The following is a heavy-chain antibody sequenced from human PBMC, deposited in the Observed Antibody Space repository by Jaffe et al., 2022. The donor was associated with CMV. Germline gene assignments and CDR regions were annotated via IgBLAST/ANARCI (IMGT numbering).Heavy chain of an antibody. CDR2: IYYSGST. CDR1: GGSISSSSYY. Sequence: QLQLQESGPGLVKPSETLSLTCTVSGGSISSSSYYWGWIRQPPGKGLEWIGSIYYSGSTYYNPSLKSRVTISVDTSKNQFSLKLSSVTAADTAVYYCARLSYVWGSFDYWGQGTLVTVSS. D-gene: IGHD3-16*01. CDR3: ARLSYVWGSFDY. J-gene: IGHJ4*02. V-gene: IGHV4-39*01.